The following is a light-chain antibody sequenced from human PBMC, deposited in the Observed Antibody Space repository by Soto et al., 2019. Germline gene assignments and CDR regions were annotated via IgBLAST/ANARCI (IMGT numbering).Light chain of an antibody. CDR2: AAS. V-gene: IGKV1-39*01. CDR1: QSISSY. J-gene: IGKJ4*01. CDR3: QQTYRTPLT. Sequence: DIRMTQSPSSLSASVGDRVTITCRAGQSISSYLNWYQQKPGKAPKLLIYAASSLQSGVPSRFSGSGSGTDFILTISSLQPEDFATYYCQQTYRTPLTFGGGTKVDIK.